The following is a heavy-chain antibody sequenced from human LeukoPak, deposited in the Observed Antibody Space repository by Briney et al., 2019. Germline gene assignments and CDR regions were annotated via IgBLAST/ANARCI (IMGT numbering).Heavy chain of an antibody. CDR1: GYSISSGYY. CDR3: ARDRPPDQ. Sequence: SETLSLTCTVSGYSISSGYYWGWIRQPPGKGLEWIGSIYHRGNTYYSPSLKSRVTISVDTSKNQFSLKLSSVTAADTAVYYCARDRPPDQWGQGTLVTVSS. CDR2: IYHRGNT. V-gene: IGHV4-38-2*02. J-gene: IGHJ5*02.